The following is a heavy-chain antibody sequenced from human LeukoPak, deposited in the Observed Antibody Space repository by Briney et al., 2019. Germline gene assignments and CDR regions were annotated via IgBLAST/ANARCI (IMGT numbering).Heavy chain of an antibody. CDR2: ISGSGGRT. CDR1: GFAFSSYD. Sequence: GGSLRLSCAASGFAFSSYDMSWVRQAPGKGLEWVSDISGSGGRTHYADSVKGRFTISRDNSKNTLYLQMNSLRAEDTAVYYCAEDRAYYDSSGLFDYWGQGTLVTVSS. CDR3: AEDRAYYDSSGLFDY. J-gene: IGHJ4*02. V-gene: IGHV3-23*01. D-gene: IGHD3-22*01.